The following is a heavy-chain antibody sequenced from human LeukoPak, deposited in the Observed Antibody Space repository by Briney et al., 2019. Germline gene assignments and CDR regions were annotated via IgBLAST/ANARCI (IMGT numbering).Heavy chain of an antibody. V-gene: IGHV3-30*18. CDR2: ISYDGSNK. Sequence: GGSLRLSCAPSGLTLSSYGMHWVREALGKGLKWVAVISYDGSNKYYADSVKGRFTISRDNSKNTLYLQMNSLRAEDTAVYYCAKDPGYCSSTSCYALGYFDYWGQGTLVTVSS. J-gene: IGHJ4*02. CDR3: AKDPGYCSSTSCYALGYFDY. CDR1: GLTLSSYG. D-gene: IGHD2-2*01.